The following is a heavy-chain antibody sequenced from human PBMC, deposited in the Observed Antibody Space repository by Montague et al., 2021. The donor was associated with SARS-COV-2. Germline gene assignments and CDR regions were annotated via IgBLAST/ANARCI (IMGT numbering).Heavy chain of an antibody. CDR1: GGSISTYY. D-gene: IGHD3-9*01. V-gene: IGHV4-59*01. J-gene: IGHJ6*02. CDR2: IDYSGST. CDR3: SRLPYDNSYGMDV. Sequence: SETLSLTCTVSGGSISTYYWNWIRQFPGTGLAWIGYIDYSGSTNYNPSLQRRVIISVDRSKIQFTLKLNSVTAADAAIYYCSRLPYDNSYGMDVWGQGTTVTVSS.